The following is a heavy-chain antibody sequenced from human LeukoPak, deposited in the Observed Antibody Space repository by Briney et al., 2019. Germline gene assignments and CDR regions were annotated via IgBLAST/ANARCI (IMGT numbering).Heavy chain of an antibody. CDR2: ISGNGGSI. J-gene: IGHJ3*02. D-gene: IGHD2-15*01. V-gene: IGHV3-23*01. CDR3: ARYWDPRVRTFDI. CDR1: GFTFSSYA. Sequence: GGSLRLSCAASGFTFSSYAMSWVRPAPGKGLEWVSLISGNGGSIVYADSVRGRLTISRDNSKNTFYLQMNSLRAEDTALYYCARYWDPRVRTFDIWGQGTAVTVSS.